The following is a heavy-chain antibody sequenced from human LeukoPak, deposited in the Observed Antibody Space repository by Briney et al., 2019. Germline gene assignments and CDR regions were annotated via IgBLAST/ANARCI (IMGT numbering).Heavy chain of an antibody. CDR2: ISYDGSNK. CDR3: ASCLTIPNYYYGMDV. J-gene: IGHJ6*02. D-gene: IGHD2-2*01. Sequence: GGSLRLSCAASGFTFSSYAMHWVRQAPGKGLERVAVISYDGSNKYYADSVKGRFTISRDNSKNTLYLQMNSLRAEDTAVYYCASCLTIPNYYYGMDVWGQGTTVTVSS. CDR1: GFTFSSYA. V-gene: IGHV3-30*14.